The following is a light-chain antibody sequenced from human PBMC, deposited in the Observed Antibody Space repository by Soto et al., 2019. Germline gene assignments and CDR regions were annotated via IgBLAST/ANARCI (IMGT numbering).Light chain of an antibody. CDR2: DAS. CDR1: QSVRTY. V-gene: IGKV3-11*01. CDR3: QQRNTWPQIT. J-gene: IGKJ5*01. Sequence: EIVLTQSPVTLSLSPGEIATLSCRAIQSVRTYLAWYQVKPGQAPRLLIYDASRRDSGVPARFSGSGSGTDFTLTISGLEPEDFALYYCQQRNTWPQITFGQGTRLEIK.